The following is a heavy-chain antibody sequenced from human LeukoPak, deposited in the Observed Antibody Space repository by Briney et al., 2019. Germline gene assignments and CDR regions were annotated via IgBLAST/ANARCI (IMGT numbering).Heavy chain of an antibody. D-gene: IGHD4-23*01. CDR1: GGSFSGYY. V-gene: IGHV4-59*01. Sequence: SETLSLTCTVYGGSFSGYYWSWIRQPPGKGLEWIGYIYYSGSTNYNPSLKSRVTISVDTSKNQFSLKLSSVTAADTAVYYCARLPYGGNSWYYYYYGMDVWGQGTTVTVSS. CDR2: IYYSGST. CDR3: ARLPYGGNSWYYYYYGMDV. J-gene: IGHJ6*02.